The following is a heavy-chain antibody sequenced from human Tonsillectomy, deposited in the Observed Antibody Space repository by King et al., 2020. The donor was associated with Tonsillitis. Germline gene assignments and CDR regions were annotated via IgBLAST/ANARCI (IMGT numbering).Heavy chain of an antibody. CDR1: GGSISSYY. CDR3: ARDQNYYDSSGYYRGGFDY. D-gene: IGHD3-22*01. J-gene: IGHJ4*02. V-gene: IGHV4-59*12. Sequence: QLQESGPGLVKPSETLSLTCTVSGGSISSYYWSWIRQPPGKGLEWIGYIYYSGSTNYNPSPKSRVTISVDTSKNQFSLKLSSVTAADTAVYYCARDQNYYDSSGYYRGGFDYWGQGTLVTVSS. CDR2: IYYSGST.